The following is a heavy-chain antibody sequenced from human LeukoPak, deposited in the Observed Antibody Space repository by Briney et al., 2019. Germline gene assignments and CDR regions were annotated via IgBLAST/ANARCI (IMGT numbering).Heavy chain of an antibody. D-gene: IGHD6-13*01. Sequence: PGGSLRLSCAASGFTFSTYAMSWVRQAPGKGLEWVSAISGSGGSTYCADSVKGRFTISRDNSKNTLYLQMNSLRAEDTAVYYCAKDPDSNTWTLSHDSETGYWGQGTLVTVSS. V-gene: IGHV3-23*01. J-gene: IGHJ4*02. CDR2: ISGSGGST. CDR3: AKDPDSNTWTLSHDSETGY. CDR1: GFTFSTYA.